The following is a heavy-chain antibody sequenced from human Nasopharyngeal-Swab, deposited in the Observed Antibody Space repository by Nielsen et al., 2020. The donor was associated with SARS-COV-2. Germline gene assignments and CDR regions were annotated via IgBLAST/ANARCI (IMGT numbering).Heavy chain of an antibody. CDR1: GDSISNSDYY. CDR3: ARSSRPYFDP. J-gene: IGHJ5*02. Sequence: GSLRLSCTASGDSISNSDYYWAWIRQPPGTGLEWIGSIEYSGNSYSSPSLQSRVIISVDASKNQFSLRLTSVTAADTAVYFCARSSRPYFDPWGPGTLVSVSS. D-gene: IGHD2-2*01. CDR2: IEYSGNS. V-gene: IGHV4-39*01.